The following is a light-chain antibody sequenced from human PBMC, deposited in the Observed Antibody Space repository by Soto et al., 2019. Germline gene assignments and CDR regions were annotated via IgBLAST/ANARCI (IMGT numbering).Light chain of an antibody. CDR3: QVCEGASDRPV. Sequence: SYELTQPPSVSVAPGETASITCGGNNIGSKSVHWYQQKPGQAPALVISYDSARPSGIPERFSGSNSGSTATLTISGVEAGDEADYYCQVCEGASDRPVFGGGIKLTVL. V-gene: IGLV3-21*01. CDR2: YDS. CDR1: NIGSKS. J-gene: IGLJ2*01.